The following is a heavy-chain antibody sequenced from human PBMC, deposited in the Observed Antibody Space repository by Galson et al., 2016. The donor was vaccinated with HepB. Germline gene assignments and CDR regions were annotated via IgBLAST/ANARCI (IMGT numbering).Heavy chain of an antibody. CDR2: RYYSGST. V-gene: IGHV4-39*01. Sequence: ATLSLTCTVSGGSISSSSHYWGWIRQPPGKGLEWIGSRYYSGSTYYNPSLKSRVTISVDTSKNQFSLKVTSVTAADTAVYYCARQGIMGVTNYFDYWGQGTLVTVSS. CDR3: ARQGIMGVTNYFDY. CDR1: GGSISSSSHY. D-gene: IGHD1-26*01. J-gene: IGHJ4*02.